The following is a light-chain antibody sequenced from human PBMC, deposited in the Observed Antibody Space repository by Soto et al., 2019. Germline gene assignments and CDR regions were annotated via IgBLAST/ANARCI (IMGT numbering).Light chain of an antibody. CDR2: KAS. Sequence: DIQMTHSPSTLSGSVGDRVTITCRASRTISSCFAWYQEKPGKAPKLLIYKASTLKSGVPSRFSGSGSGTEFTLTISSLQPDDFATYYCQHYNSYSEAFGQGTKVDIK. CDR3: QHYNSYSEA. J-gene: IGKJ1*01. V-gene: IGKV1-5*03. CDR1: RTISSC.